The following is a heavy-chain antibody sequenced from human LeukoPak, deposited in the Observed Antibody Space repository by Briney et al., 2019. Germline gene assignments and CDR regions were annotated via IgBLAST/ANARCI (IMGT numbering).Heavy chain of an antibody. V-gene: IGHV3-23*01. CDR2: ISGSGGSA. D-gene: IGHD2-2*01. CDR3: AKAGRHCSSTSCPDY. Sequence: PGGSLRLSCAASGFTFSSYAMSWVRQAPGKGLEWVSAISGSGGSAYYADSVKGRFTISRDNSKNTLYLQMNSLRAEDTAVYYCAKAGRHCSSTSCPDYWGQGTLVTVSS. J-gene: IGHJ4*02. CDR1: GFTFSSYA.